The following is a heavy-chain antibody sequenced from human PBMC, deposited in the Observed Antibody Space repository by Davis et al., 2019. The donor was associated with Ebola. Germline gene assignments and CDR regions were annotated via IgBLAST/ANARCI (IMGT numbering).Heavy chain of an antibody. D-gene: IGHD6-13*01. V-gene: IGHV1-3*01. CDR2: INAGNGNT. Sequence: ASVKVSCKASGYTFTSYAMHWVRQAPGQRLEWMGWINAGNGNTKYSQKFQGRVTMTRDTSTSTVYMELSSLRSEDTAVYYCARDSVVGAAAGTGYWGQGTLVTVSS. J-gene: IGHJ4*02. CDR1: GYTFTSYA. CDR3: ARDSVVGAAAGTGY.